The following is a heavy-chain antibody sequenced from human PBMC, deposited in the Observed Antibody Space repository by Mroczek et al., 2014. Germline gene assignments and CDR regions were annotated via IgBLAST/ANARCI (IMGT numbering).Heavy chain of an antibody. J-gene: IGHJ3*01. V-gene: IGHV2-5*02. CDR2: IYWDNDD. CDR3: VHTLITYGGTTRLDPFDV. D-gene: IGHD3-16*01. Sequence: QESGPTLVKPTQSLTLTCTFSGFSLSNSGTGAGVGWIRQPPGKALEWLAIIYWDNDDRYKSSLRGRLSISKDTSRNQVVLTMTNMDPVDTATYYCVHTLITYGGTTRLDPFDVWGPRDNGHRLF. CDR1: GFSLSNSGTGAG.